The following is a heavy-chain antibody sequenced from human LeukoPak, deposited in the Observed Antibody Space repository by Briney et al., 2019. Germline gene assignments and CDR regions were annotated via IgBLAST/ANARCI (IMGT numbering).Heavy chain of an antibody. D-gene: IGHD5-18*01. CDR3: ARSDTAMAYRPDY. CDR1: GYTFTGYY. CDR2: INPNSGGT. Sequence: ASVKVSCKASGYTFTGYYIHWMRQAPGQGLECMGWINPNSGGTYYAHKFQGRVTMTRDTSISTAYMELQSLTSDDTAVYYCARSDTAMAYRPDYWGPGTLVTVFS. V-gene: IGHV1-2*07. J-gene: IGHJ4*02.